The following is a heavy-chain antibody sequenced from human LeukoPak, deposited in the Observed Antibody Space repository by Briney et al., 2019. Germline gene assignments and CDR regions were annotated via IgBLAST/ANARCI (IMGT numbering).Heavy chain of an antibody. CDR1: GYTLTDFY. V-gene: IGHV1-2*02. Sequence: ASVNVSCKASGYTLTDFYMHWVPQAPGQGLEWMGCLNPNSGYTNYAQKFQGRVTMTRDTSISTAYMELSRLRSDDTAVYYCARAGLVVIPDIWGQGTLVTVSS. D-gene: IGHD2-8*02. J-gene: IGHJ4*02. CDR3: ARAGLVVIPDI. CDR2: LNPNSGYT.